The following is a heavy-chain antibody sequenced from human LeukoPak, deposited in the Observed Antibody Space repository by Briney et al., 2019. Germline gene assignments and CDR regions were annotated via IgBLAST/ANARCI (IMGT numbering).Heavy chain of an antibody. CDR2: IYYTGRA. CDR3: AQSLGSGNWIGNWFDP. V-gene: IGHV4-39*01. Sequence: SETLSLTCTVSGGSISSSSHSWGWIRQPPGKGLEWTGTIYYTGRAYYNPSLESRLTISVDTSKNQFSLKLTSVTAADTAIYYCAQSLGSGNWIGNWFDPWGQGTLVTVSS. D-gene: IGHD1-1*01. J-gene: IGHJ5*02. CDR1: GGSISSSSHS.